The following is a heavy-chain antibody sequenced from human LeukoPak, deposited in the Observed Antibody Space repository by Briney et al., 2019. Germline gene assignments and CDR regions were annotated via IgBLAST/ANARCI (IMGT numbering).Heavy chain of an antibody. CDR2: IYYSGST. CDR1: GGSISSGGYY. J-gene: IGHJ4*02. V-gene: IGHV4-31*03. D-gene: IGHD3-9*01. Sequence: SETLSLTCTVSGGSISSGGYYWSWIRQHPGKGLEWIGYIYYSGSTYYNPSLKSRVTISVDTSKNQFSLKLSSVTAADTAVYYCARGIGNFDWLLPYYFDYWGQGTLVTVSS. CDR3: ARGIGNFDWLLPYYFDY.